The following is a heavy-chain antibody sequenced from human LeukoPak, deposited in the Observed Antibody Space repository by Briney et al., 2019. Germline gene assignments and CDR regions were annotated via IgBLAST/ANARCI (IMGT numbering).Heavy chain of an antibody. CDR1: GFTFSSSW. CDR2: INTDGKTT. J-gene: IGHJ1*01. V-gene: IGHV3-74*01. CDR3: AKGFYDSSVTLFQH. Sequence: GGSLRLSCVASGFTFSSSWMHWVRQAPGKGLVWVSRINTDGKTTTYADSVKGRFTISRDNTKNTLYLQMNSLRAEDTALYYCAKGFYDSSVTLFQHWGQGTLVTVSS. D-gene: IGHD3-22*01.